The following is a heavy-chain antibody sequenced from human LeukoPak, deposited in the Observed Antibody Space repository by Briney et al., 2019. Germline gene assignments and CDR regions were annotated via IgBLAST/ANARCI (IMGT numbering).Heavy chain of an antibody. CDR3: ARHCCSAPSKRVFDI. CDR2: IYYSGST. J-gene: IGHJ3*02. V-gene: IGHV4-59*08. CDR1: GGSLSGYF. Sequence: KPSETLSLTCSVSGGSLSGYFWSWIRQPPGKGLEWIGYIYYSGSTNYNPSLRSRVTISVDTSKNQFSLRLGSVTAADTAIYHCARHCCSAPSKRVFDIWGQGTMVTVSS. D-gene: IGHD2-15*01.